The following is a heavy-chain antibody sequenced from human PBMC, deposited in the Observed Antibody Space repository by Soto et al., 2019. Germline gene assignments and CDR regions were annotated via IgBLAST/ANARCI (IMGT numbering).Heavy chain of an antibody. Sequence: SETLSLTCAVYGGSFSGYYWSWIRQPPGKGLEWIGEINHSGSTNYNPSLKSRVTISVDTSKNQFSLKLSSVTAADTAVYYCARAKSRGIAVAGTETDYFDYWGQGTLVTVSS. CDR2: INHSGST. J-gene: IGHJ4*02. D-gene: IGHD6-19*01. V-gene: IGHV4-34*01. CDR3: ARAKSRGIAVAGTETDYFDY. CDR1: GGSFSGYY.